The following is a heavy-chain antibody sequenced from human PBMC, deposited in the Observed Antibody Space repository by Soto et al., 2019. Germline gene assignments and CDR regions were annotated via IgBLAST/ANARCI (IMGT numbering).Heavy chain of an antibody. J-gene: IGHJ4*02. Sequence: QLQESGPGLVKPSPTLSLTCTVSGDSITSGDNYCSCIRQPPGQGLEWNGYIYYSGRSYYPTSLNSRVSMSDDTSKNQFSLTLTSVTASDTAVYYCSRGVGFDSWGRGSLVTVS. CDR3: SRGVGFDS. D-gene: IGHD1-26*01. CDR2: IYYSGRS. V-gene: IGHV4-30-4*01. CDR1: GDSITSGDNY.